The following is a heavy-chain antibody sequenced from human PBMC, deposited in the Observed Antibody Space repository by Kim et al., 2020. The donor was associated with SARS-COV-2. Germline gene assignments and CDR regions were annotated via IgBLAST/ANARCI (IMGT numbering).Heavy chain of an antibody. D-gene: IGHD6-13*01. J-gene: IGHJ4*02. Sequence: NYNPSLKSRVTISVDTSKNQFSLKLSSVTAADTAVYYCARSEYSSSWYEYWGQGTLVTVSS. V-gene: IGHV4-59*01. CDR3: ARSEYSSSWYEY.